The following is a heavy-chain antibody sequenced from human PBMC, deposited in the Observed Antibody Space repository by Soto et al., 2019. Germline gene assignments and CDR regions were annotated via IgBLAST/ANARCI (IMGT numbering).Heavy chain of an antibody. Sequence: QVQLQESGPGLVKPSETLSLTCTVSGGSISSYYWSWIRQPPGKGLEWIGYIYYSGSTNYNPSLKSRVTISVDTSKNQFSLKLSSVTAVDTAVYYCARSAWDSSSWYRADYYYGMDVWGQGTTVTVSS. D-gene: IGHD6-13*01. CDR3: ARSAWDSSSWYRADYYYGMDV. J-gene: IGHJ6*02. CDR1: GGSISSYY. CDR2: IYYSGST. V-gene: IGHV4-59*08.